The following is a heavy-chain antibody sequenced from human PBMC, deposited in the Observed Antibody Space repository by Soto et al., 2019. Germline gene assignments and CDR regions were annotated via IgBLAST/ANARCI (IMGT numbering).Heavy chain of an antibody. CDR1: GFTFSSYA. CDR3: AKTRTLSGYYGVLASPFDY. D-gene: IGHD3-22*01. J-gene: IGHJ4*02. CDR2: ISGSGGST. V-gene: IGHV3-23*01. Sequence: GESLRLSYGASGFTFSSYAMSWVRQAPGKGLEWVSVISGSGGSTYYADSVKGRFTISRDNSKNTLYLQVNSLRAEDTALYYCAKTRTLSGYYGVLASPFDYWGQGTLVTVSS.